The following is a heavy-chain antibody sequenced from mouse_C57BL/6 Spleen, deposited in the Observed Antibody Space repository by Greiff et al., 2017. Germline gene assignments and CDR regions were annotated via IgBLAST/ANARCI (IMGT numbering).Heavy chain of an antibody. CDR1: GYTFTSYW. CDR3: GRRWPPDGSTDGYFEV. Sequence: QVQLQQPGTELVKPGASVKLSCKASGYTFTSYWMHWVKQRPGQGLEWIGNINPSNGGTNYNEKFKSKATLTADKSSSTAYMQLSSLTSEDSAVYYCGRRWPPDGSTDGYFEVWGTGTTVTVSA. CDR2: INPSNGGT. D-gene: IGHD1-1*01. J-gene: IGHJ1*03. V-gene: IGHV1-53*01.